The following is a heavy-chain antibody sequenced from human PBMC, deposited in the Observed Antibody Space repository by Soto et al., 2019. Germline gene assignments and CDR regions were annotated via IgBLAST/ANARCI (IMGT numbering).Heavy chain of an antibody. CDR2: INPATGAA. J-gene: IGHJ3*02. V-gene: IGHV1-2*02. Sequence: QLHLVQSGAVVKKPGASVTVSCSASGYPVTAYYMHWVRQAPGRGVEWMGGINPATGAAKYTQTFQGRVTMSRDTATSTVFMELGGLTSGDTAVFSCARGGGVGVAGSAAFDMWGQGTLVTVSS. CDR3: ARGGGVGVAGSAAFDM. D-gene: IGHD3-3*01. CDR1: GYPVTAYY.